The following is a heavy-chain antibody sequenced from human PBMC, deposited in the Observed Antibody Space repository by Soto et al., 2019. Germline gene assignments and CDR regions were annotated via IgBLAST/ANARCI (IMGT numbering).Heavy chain of an antibody. D-gene: IGHD2-2*01. Sequence: GGSLRPSCAASGFTFSNYAMSWVRQAPGKGLEWVSGISGSGDSTYNADSVKGRFTISRDNSKNTLYLQMNSLRAEDTAIYYCAKTPGAAALVYYYYMDVWGNGTTVTVSS. CDR1: GFTFSNYA. CDR2: ISGSGDST. CDR3: AKTPGAAALVYYYYMDV. J-gene: IGHJ6*03. V-gene: IGHV3-23*01.